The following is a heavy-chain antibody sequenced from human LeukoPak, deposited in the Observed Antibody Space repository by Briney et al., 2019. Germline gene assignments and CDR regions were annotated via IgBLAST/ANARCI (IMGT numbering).Heavy chain of an antibody. Sequence: SETLSLTCTVSGGSISSYYWSWIRQPPGKGLEWVGFIYYSGSTNYNPSLKSRVTISVDTSKNQFSLKLSSVTAADTAVYYCASYWGSSWHYGSDPWGQGTLVTVSS. CDR1: GGSISSYY. J-gene: IGHJ5*02. CDR2: IYYSGST. D-gene: IGHD6-13*01. CDR3: ASYWGSSWHYGSDP. V-gene: IGHV4-59*01.